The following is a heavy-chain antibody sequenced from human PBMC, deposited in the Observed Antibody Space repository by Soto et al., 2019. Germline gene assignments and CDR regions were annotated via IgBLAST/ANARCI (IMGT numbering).Heavy chain of an antibody. D-gene: IGHD6-19*01. CDR3: ARDLFSSGWYPVVDY. CDR2: ISYDGGNK. Sequence: QVQLVESGGGVVQPGRSLRLSCAASGFTFSSYAMHWVRQAPGKGLEWVAVISYDGGNKYCADSVKGRLTISRDNSKNPLYLQMNSLSAEDTAVYYCARDLFSSGWYPVVDYWGQGTLVTVSS. V-gene: IGHV3-30-3*01. CDR1: GFTFSSYA. J-gene: IGHJ4*02.